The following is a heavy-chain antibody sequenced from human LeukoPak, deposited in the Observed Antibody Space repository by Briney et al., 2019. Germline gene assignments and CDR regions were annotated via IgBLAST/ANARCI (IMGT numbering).Heavy chain of an antibody. Sequence: GGSLRLSCAASGFNFGEFWMAWVRQAPGKGLEWVANIKQDGSEKYYVDSVKGRFTISRDNAKNSLYLQMNSLRAEDTAVYYCATFVRFSKMDGDYWGQGTLVTVSS. J-gene: IGHJ4*02. CDR2: IKQDGSEK. V-gene: IGHV3-7*01. CDR1: GFNFGEFW. CDR3: ATFVRFSKMDGDY. D-gene: IGHD3-3*01.